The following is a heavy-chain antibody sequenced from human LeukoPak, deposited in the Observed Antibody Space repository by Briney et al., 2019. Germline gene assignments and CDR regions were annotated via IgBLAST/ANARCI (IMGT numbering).Heavy chain of an antibody. Sequence: GGSLRLSCAASGFTFDDYAMHWVRQAPGKGLEWVSGISWNSGSIGYADSVKGRFTISRDKAKNSLYLQMNSLRAEDTALYYCAKSINYGDYVGGFDYWGQGTLVTVSS. CDR2: ISWNSGSI. D-gene: IGHD4-17*01. CDR3: AKSINYGDYVGGFDY. CDR1: GFTFDDYA. J-gene: IGHJ4*02. V-gene: IGHV3-9*01.